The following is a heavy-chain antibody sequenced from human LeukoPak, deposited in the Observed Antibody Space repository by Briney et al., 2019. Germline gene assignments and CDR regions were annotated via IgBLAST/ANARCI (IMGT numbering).Heavy chain of an antibody. CDR2: VYSSGSA. Sequence: PSETLSLTCTVSGGSISIYYWSWIRQPAGKGLEWIGRVYSSGSANYNPSLKSRVTMSVDTSKNQFSLKLSSVTAADTAVYYCARGSSGYYRFDYWGQGTLVTVSS. J-gene: IGHJ4*02. D-gene: IGHD3-22*01. CDR1: GGSISIYY. CDR3: ARGSSGYYRFDY. V-gene: IGHV4-4*07.